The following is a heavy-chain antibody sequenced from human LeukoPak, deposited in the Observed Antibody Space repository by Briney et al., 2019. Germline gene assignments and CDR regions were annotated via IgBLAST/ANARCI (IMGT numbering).Heavy chain of an antibody. CDR1: GFTFTAYS. J-gene: IGHJ4*02. D-gene: IGHD5-18*01. CDR3: ARGEKDSAFDY. Sequence: PGGSLRLSCAASGFTFTAYSMNWARQAPGKGLEWLSSISSGRTSIYYADSVKGRFTISRDNAKKSLYLQMNSLRAEDTAVYYCARGEKDSAFDYWGQGTLVPVSS. CDR2: ISSGRTSI. V-gene: IGHV3-21*01.